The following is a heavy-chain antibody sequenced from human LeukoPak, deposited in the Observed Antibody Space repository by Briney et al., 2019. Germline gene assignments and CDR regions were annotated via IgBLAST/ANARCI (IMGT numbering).Heavy chain of an antibody. V-gene: IGHV4-39*07. CDR2: ICYSGST. D-gene: IGHD3-22*01. J-gene: IGHJ4*02. CDR1: GGSISSSSYY. CDR3: ARDVYDSSGYPGYFDY. Sequence: PSETLSLTCTVSGGSISSSSYYWGWIRQPPGKGLEWIGSICYSGSTYYNPSLKSRVTISVDTSKNQFSLKLSSVTAADTAVYYCARDVYDSSGYPGYFDYWGQGTLVTVSS.